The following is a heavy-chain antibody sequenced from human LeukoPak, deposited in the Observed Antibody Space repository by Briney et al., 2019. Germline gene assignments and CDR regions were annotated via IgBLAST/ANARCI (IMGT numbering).Heavy chain of an antibody. CDR3: ARVLVQRNYWYFDL. J-gene: IGHJ2*01. V-gene: IGHV3-23*01. Sequence: PGGSLRLSCAASGFTFSSYAMSWVRQAPGKGLEWVSAISGSGGSTYYADSVKGRFTISRENAKNSLYLQMNSLRAGDTAVYYCARVLVQRNYWYFDLWGRGTLVTVSS. D-gene: IGHD6-13*01. CDR1: GFTFSSYA. CDR2: ISGSGGST.